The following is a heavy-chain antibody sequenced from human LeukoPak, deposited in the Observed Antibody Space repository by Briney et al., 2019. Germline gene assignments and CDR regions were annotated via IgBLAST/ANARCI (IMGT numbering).Heavy chain of an antibody. CDR2: ISAYNGNT. V-gene: IGHV1-18*01. D-gene: IGHD2-2*01. Sequence: GASVKVSCKASGYTFTSYGISWVRQAPGQGLEWMGWISAYNGNTNYAQKLQGRVTMTTDTSTSTAYMELRSLRSDDTAVYYCARVPDIVVVPAARYYYYMDVWGKGTTVTVSS. CDR1: GYTFTSYG. CDR3: ARVPDIVVVPAARYYYYMDV. J-gene: IGHJ6*03.